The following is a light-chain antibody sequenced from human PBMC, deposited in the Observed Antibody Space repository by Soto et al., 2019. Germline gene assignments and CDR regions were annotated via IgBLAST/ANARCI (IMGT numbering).Light chain of an antibody. V-gene: IGKV3-20*01. CDR1: QSVSSSY. J-gene: IGKJ2*01. CDR2: AAS. Sequence: EIVLTQSPGTLSLSPGERATLSCRASQSVSSSYLAWYQQKPGQAPRLLIYAASSRATGIPDRFSGSGSGTDFTLTISRLEPEDFAVYYCQHYDSSPLYTFGPGTKLEIK. CDR3: QHYDSSPLYT.